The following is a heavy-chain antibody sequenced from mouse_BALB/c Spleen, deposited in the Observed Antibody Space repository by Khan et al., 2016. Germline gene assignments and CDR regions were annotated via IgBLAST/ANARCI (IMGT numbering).Heavy chain of an antibody. CDR3: GSDTYGYDVALCAY. V-gene: IGHV3-2*02. Sequence: EVQLQESGPGLVKPSQSLSLTCTVTGYSITSDYAWNWIRQFPGNKLEWMGYISYRGSTNYNQSLKRRISITRDTSNNQFFLQLHSVTTEDTATYFCGSDTYGYDVALCAYWGQGTLVRVSA. J-gene: IGHJ3*01. CDR1: GYSITSDYA. CDR2: ISYRGST. D-gene: IGHD2-2*01.